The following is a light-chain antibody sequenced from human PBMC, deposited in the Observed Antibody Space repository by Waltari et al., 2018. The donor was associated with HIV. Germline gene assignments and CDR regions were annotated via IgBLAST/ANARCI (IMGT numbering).Light chain of an antibody. Sequence: SYELTQPPSVSVSPGQTDRITCSGAGLAKQYAYWYQQKPGQAPVMVMYKDTERPSGIPERFSGSSSGTTVTLTISGVQAEDEADYHCQSLDTSNTWVFGGGTKLTVL. J-gene: IGLJ3*02. CDR3: QSLDTSNTWV. CDR2: KDT. V-gene: IGLV3-25*03. CDR1: GLAKQY.